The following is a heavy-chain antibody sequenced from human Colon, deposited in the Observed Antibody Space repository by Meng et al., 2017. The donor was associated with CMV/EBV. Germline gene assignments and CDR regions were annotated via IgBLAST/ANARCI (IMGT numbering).Heavy chain of an antibody. CDR1: GYTFTNYG. Sequence: QVQPVQSGAGVKKPGASVKVSCKASGYTFTNYGISWVRQAPGQGLEWMGWISAYTGDTYYAQKFQGRVTMTTDTSTSTAYMELRSLRSDDTAVYYCVRESQSGSYIYLQHWGQGTLVTVSS. V-gene: IGHV1-18*04. CDR2: ISAYTGDT. CDR3: VRESQSGSYIYLQH. D-gene: IGHD1-26*01. J-gene: IGHJ1*01.